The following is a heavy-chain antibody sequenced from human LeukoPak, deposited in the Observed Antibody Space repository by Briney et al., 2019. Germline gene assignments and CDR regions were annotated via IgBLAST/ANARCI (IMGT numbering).Heavy chain of an antibody. V-gene: IGHV3-66*01. CDR2: IYSGGST. J-gene: IGHJ4*02. CDR1: GFTVGNNY. D-gene: IGHD4-23*01. CDR3: ACTYGGLNYFEF. Sequence: QPGGSLRLSCVASGFTVGNNYMSWVRQAPGKGLEWISVIYSGGSTYYADSVKGRFTISRDNSKNTLYLQMNSLRAEDTAVYYCACTYGGLNYFEFWGQGTLVTVSS.